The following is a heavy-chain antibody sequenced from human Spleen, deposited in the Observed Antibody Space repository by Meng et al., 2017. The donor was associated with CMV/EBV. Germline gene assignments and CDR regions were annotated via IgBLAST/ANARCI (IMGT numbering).Heavy chain of an antibody. V-gene: IGHV4-4*02. D-gene: IGHD2-2*02. J-gene: IGHJ6*02. Sequence: SETLSLTCAVSGGSISSSNWWSWVRQPPGKGLEWIGEIYHSGSTNYNPSLKSRVTISVDKSKNQFSLKLSSVTAADTAVYYCATSTRCYTGPPCMDVWGQGTTVTVSS. CDR3: ATSTRCYTGPPCMDV. CDR1: GGSISSSNW. CDR2: IYHSGST.